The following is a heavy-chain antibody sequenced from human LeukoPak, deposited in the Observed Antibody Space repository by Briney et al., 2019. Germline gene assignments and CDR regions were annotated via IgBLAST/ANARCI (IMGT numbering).Heavy chain of an antibody. CDR2: IRSKAYGGTT. CDR1: GFTFGDYA. Sequence: GGSLRLSCTASGFTFGDYAMSWVRQAPGKGLEWVGFIRSKAYGGTTEYAASVKGRFTISRDDSKSIAYLQMNSLKTEDTAVYYCTRDQERPAGYGDYYRSFDYWGQGTLVTVSS. J-gene: IGHJ4*02. D-gene: IGHD4-17*01. V-gene: IGHV3-49*04. CDR3: TRDQERPAGYGDYYRSFDY.